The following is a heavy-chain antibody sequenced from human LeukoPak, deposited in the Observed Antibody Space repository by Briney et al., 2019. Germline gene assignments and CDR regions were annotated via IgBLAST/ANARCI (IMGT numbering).Heavy chain of an antibody. J-gene: IGHJ6*02. CDR1: GFSFSSHA. CDR2: ISGSGGSI. D-gene: IGHD2-2*01. V-gene: IGHV3-23*01. CDR3: AKDSTRVDV. Sequence: GASLRLSCAASGFSFSSHAMRSARHAPGEGLEWFSDISGSGGSIYYADSVKGRFTISRDNSKNTLYLQMNSLRAEDTAVYYCAKDSTRVDVWGQGTTVTVSS.